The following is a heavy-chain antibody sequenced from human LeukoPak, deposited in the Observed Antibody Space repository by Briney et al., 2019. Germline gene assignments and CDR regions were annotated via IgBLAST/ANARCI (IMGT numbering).Heavy chain of an antibody. CDR1: GFTFSSYG. J-gene: IGHJ4*02. CDR2: ISYDGSNK. D-gene: IGHD3-22*01. CDR3: ARNFGGGDSSGPYY. V-gene: IGHV3-30*03. Sequence: GGSLRLSCAASGFTFSSYGMHWVRQAPGKGLEWVAVISYDGSNKYYADSMKGRFIISRDNAKNSLYLQVNSLRAEDTALYYCARNFGGGDSSGPYYWGQGTLVTVSS.